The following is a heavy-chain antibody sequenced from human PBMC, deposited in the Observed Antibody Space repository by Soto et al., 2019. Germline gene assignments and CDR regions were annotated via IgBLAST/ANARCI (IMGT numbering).Heavy chain of an antibody. CDR3: ARDAPVTTNLDY. CDR1: GYTFTGYY. Sequence: ASVKVSCKASGYTFTGYYMHWVRQAPGQGLEWMGWINPNSGGTNYAQKFQGRVTMTRDTSISTAYMELSRLRSDGTAVYYCARDAPVTTNLDYWGQGTLVTVSS. D-gene: IGHD4-17*01. J-gene: IGHJ4*02. CDR2: INPNSGGT. V-gene: IGHV1-2*02.